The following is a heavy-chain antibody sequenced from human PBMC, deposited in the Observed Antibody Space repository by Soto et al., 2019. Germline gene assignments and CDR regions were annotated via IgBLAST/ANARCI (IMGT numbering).Heavy chain of an antibody. D-gene: IGHD1-1*01. CDR1: GLTFSSYW. Sequence: GGSLRLTCAASGLTFSSYWMHWVRQAPGNGLLWVSHLTSDGSSTNDAAYVKGRFTISRDNYQNILYLQMHSMRVEDTAVYYFARAPSGTYF. CDR2: LTSDGSST. V-gene: IGHV3-74*01. J-gene: IGHJ4*01. CDR3: ARAPSGTYF.